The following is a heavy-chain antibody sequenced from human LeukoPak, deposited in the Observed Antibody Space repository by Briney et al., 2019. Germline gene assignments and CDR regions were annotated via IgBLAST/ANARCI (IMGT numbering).Heavy chain of an antibody. CDR3: ARDQPSGTYSEHFDY. CDR1: GYTFTSYG. CDR2: ISTYNGNT. J-gene: IGHJ4*02. Sequence: ASEKVSCKASGYTFTSYGISWVRQAPGQGLEWLGWISTYNGNTNYAQKLQGRVTMTTDTSTNTAYMELRSLRSDDTAVYYCARDQPSGTYSEHFDYWGQGTLVTVSS. D-gene: IGHD1-26*01. V-gene: IGHV1-18*01.